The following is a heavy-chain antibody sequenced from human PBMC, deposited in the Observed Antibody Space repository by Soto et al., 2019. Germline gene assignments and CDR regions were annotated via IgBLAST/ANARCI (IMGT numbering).Heavy chain of an antibody. V-gene: IGHV3-30*18. CDR3: AKDSRIVVVTAPYDY. CDR2: ISYDGSNK. J-gene: IGHJ4*02. Sequence: QVQLVESGRGGVQPGRTLRLSCAASGFTFSSYGMHWVRQAPGKGLEWVAVISYDGSNKYYADSVKGRFTISRDNSKNTLYLQMNSLRAEDTAVYYCAKDSRIVVVTAPYDYWGQGTLVTVSS. CDR1: GFTFSSYG. D-gene: IGHD2-21*02.